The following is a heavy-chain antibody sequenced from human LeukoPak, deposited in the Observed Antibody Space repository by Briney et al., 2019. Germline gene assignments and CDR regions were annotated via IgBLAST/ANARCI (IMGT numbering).Heavy chain of an antibody. CDR2: ISGSSSYI. V-gene: IGHV3-21*01. CDR3: ARDTSGYDSSGYYYPDLYYFDY. Sequence: GGSLRLSCAASGFTFSSYSMNWVRQAPGKGLEWVSSISGSSSYIYYADSVKGRFTISRDNAKNSLYLQMNSLRAEDTAVYYCARDTSGYDSSGYYYPDLYYFDYWGQGTLVTVSS. CDR1: GFTFSSYS. J-gene: IGHJ4*02. D-gene: IGHD3-22*01.